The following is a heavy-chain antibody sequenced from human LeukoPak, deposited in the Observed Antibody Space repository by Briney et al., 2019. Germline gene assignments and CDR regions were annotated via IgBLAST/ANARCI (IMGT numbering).Heavy chain of an antibody. D-gene: IGHD3-16*01. CDR1: GYTFTGYY. Sequence: ASVKVSCKASGYTFTGYYMHWVRQAPGQGLEWMGWISAYNGNTGYAQKFQGRVTMTRNTSISTAYMELSSLRSEDTAVYYCARGGRAYYDYVWGSYFDYGYYFDYWGQGTLVTVSS. CDR2: ISAYNGNT. CDR3: ARGGRAYYDYVWGSYFDYGYYFDY. J-gene: IGHJ4*02. V-gene: IGHV1-8*02.